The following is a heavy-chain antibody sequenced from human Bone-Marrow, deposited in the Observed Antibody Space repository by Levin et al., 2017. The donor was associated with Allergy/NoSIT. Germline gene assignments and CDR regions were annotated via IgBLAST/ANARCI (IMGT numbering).Heavy chain of an antibody. Sequence: PKASVKVSCKVSGYTLTELSMHWVRQAPGKGLEWMGGFDPEDGETIYAQKFQGRVTMTEDTSTDTAYMELSSLRSEDTAVYYCATAALMTTVTTIGMDVWGQGTTVTVSS. CDR2: FDPEDGET. CDR3: ATAALMTTVTTIGMDV. D-gene: IGHD4-17*01. CDR1: GYTLTELS. J-gene: IGHJ6*02. V-gene: IGHV1-24*01.